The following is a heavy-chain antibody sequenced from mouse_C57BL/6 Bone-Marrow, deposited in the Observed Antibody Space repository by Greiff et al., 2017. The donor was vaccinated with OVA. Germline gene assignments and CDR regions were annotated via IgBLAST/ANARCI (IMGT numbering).Heavy chain of an antibody. V-gene: IGHV2-2*01. CDR3: AREVWITTVVATGCYFDY. CDR2: IWSGGST. CDR1: GFSLTSYG. J-gene: IGHJ2*01. D-gene: IGHD1-1*01. Sequence: VQLVESGPGLVQPSQSLSITCTVSGFSLTSYGVHWVRQSPGKGLEWLGVIWSGGSTDYNAAFISRLGISKDNSKSQVFFKMNSLQADDTAIYYWAREVWITTVVATGCYFDYWGKGTTLTVSS.